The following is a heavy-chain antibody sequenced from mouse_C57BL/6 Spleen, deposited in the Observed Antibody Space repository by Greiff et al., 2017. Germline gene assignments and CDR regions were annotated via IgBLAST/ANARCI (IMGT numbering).Heavy chain of an antibody. J-gene: IGHJ3*01. Sequence: EVKLMESGGGLVKPGGSLKLSCAASGFTFSSYAMSWVRQTPEKRLEWVATISDGGSYTYYPDNVKGRFTISRDNAKNNLYLQMSHLKSEDTAMYYCANLYSGFAYWGQGTLVTVSA. CDR3: ANLYSGFAY. CDR2: ISDGGSYT. D-gene: IGHD2-12*01. V-gene: IGHV5-4*03. CDR1: GFTFSSYA.